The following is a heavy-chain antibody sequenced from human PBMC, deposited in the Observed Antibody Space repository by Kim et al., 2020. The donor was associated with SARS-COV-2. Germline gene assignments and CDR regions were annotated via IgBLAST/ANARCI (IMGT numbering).Heavy chain of an antibody. D-gene: IGHD3-3*01. CDR1: GFTFSSYA. CDR3: AKGLPDTIFGVVIGDHDAFDI. V-gene: IGHV3-23*01. Sequence: GGSLRLSCAASGFTFSSYAMSWVRQAPGKGLEWVSAISGSGGSTYYADSVKGRFTISRDNSKNTLYLQMNSLRAEDTAVYYCAKGLPDTIFGVVIGDHDAFDIWGQGTMVTVSS. J-gene: IGHJ3*02. CDR2: ISGSGGST.